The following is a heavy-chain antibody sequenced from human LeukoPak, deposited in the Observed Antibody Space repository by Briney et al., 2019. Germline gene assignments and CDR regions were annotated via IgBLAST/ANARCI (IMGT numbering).Heavy chain of an antibody. Sequence: PGGSLRLSCAASGFTFSSYAMHWVRQAPGKGLEWVAVISYDGSNKYYADSVKGRFTISRDNSKNTLYLQMNSLRAEDTAVYYCARDPLPLAAYFDYWGQGTLVTVSS. D-gene: IGHD6-25*01. CDR1: GFTFSSYA. CDR3: ARDPLPLAAYFDY. J-gene: IGHJ4*02. CDR2: ISYDGSNK. V-gene: IGHV3-30-3*01.